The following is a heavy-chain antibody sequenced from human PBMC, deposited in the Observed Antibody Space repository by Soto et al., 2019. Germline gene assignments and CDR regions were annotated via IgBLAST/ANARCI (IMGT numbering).Heavy chain of an antibody. Sequence: EVQLVESGGGLVKPGGSLRLSCAASGFTFSSYSMNWVRQAPGKGLEWVSSISNSSSYIYYADSVKGRFTISRDNTKNSLYLQMNSLIAEETAVYYCARMGSQTYFYYVMDVWGAGTTITVSS. CDR2: ISNSSSYI. CDR3: ARMGSQTYFYYVMDV. CDR1: GFTFSSYS. D-gene: IGHD6-13*01. V-gene: IGHV3-21*01. J-gene: IGHJ6*04.